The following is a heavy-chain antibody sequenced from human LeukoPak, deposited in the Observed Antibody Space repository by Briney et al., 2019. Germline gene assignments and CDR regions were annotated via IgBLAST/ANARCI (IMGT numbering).Heavy chain of an antibody. CDR1: GFTFDDYG. D-gene: IGHD3-10*01. J-gene: IGHJ5*02. Sequence: WGSLRLSCAAPGFTFDDYGMSWVRQAPGKGLEWVAFIRYDGSNKYYADSVKGRFTISRDNSKNTLYLQMNSLRAEDTAVYYCAKGSDYGSGSAWGQGTPVTVSS. V-gene: IGHV3-30*02. CDR3: AKGSDYGSGSA. CDR2: IRYDGSNK.